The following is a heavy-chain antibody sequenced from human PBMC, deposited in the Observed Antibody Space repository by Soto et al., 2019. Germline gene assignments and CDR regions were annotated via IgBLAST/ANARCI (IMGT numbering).Heavy chain of an antibody. CDR3: ARDFGNPKGRLDP. Sequence: GGSLRLSCAASGFTFSSYEMNWVRQAPGKGLEWVSYISSSGSTIYYADSVKGRFTISRDNTKNSLYLQMNSLRAEDTAFYYCARDFGNPKGRLDPWGQGTLVNGS. CDR1: GFTFSSYE. D-gene: IGHD3-10*01. CDR2: ISSSGSTI. V-gene: IGHV3-48*03. J-gene: IGHJ5*02.